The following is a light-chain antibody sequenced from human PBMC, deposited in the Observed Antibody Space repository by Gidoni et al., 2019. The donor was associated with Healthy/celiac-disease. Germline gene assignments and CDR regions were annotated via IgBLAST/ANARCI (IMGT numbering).Light chain of an antibody. V-gene: IGKV2-28*01. Sequence: DIVMNQYPLSLPVTPGEPASISCRSRQSLLHRNGYNYSDWYLQYQGQSPQLLIHLRSNRAAAVPDRFSGSGSGTDFTLKICTVEAEDVGVYYFMLALQTRITFXXXTRLEIK. J-gene: IGKJ5*01. CDR2: LRS. CDR3: MLALQTRIT. CDR1: QSLLHRNGYNY.